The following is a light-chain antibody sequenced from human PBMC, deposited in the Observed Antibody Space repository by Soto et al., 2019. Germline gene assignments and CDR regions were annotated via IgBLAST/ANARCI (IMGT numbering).Light chain of an antibody. CDR1: QSVTSSY. CDR3: QQYGSSPLP. J-gene: IGKJ3*01. Sequence: EIVLTQSPGTLSLSSGKRATLTCRASQSVTSSYLAWYQQKPGQAPRLLMYGASSRATGIPDRFSGSGSGTDFTLTISRLEPEDFALYYCQQYGSSPLPFGPGPNVDIK. CDR2: GAS. V-gene: IGKV3-20*01.